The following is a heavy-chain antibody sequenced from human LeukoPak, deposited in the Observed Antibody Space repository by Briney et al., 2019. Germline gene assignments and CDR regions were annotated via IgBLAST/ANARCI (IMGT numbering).Heavy chain of an antibody. Sequence: GGSLRLSCAASGFTFSSYAMSWVRQAPGKGIEWVSAINGSGRNTYYADSVKGRCTISRDNSKNTLYLHINGLRAEDTAIYYCAKWGPTGYFDCWGQGSLVTVSS. V-gene: IGHV3-23*01. D-gene: IGHD3-16*01. CDR2: INGSGRNT. CDR1: GFTFSSYA. J-gene: IGHJ4*02. CDR3: AKWGPTGYFDC.